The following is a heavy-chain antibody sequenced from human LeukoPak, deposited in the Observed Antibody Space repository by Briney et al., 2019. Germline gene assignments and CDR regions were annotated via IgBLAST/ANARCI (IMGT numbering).Heavy chain of an antibody. D-gene: IGHD3-16*01. CDR1: GASVSSNSYD. Sequence: SETLSLTCTVSGASVSSNSYDWSWIRQAPGKGLEWIGHSGNSDYKPSLKSRITISTDTSNNHFSLNLVSVTAADTAVYYCATYYVGVGGRGYWGPGTLVTVSS. V-gene: IGHV4-61*03. CDR2: HSGNS. J-gene: IGHJ4*02. CDR3: ATYYVGVGGRGY.